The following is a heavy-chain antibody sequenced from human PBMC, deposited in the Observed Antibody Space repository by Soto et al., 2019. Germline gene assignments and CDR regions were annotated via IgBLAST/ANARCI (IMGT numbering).Heavy chain of an antibody. J-gene: IGHJ3*02. V-gene: IGHV3-11*05. D-gene: IGHD6-19*01. CDR1: GFTFSDYY. CDR3: ARGVFSGWYRADAFDI. Sequence: GESLRLSCAASGFTFSDYYMSWIRQAPGKGLEWVSYITSSSSYTDYADSVKGRFTISRDNAKNSLYLQMSSLRVEDTAVYYCARGVFSGWYRADAFDIWGQGT. CDR2: ITSSSSYT.